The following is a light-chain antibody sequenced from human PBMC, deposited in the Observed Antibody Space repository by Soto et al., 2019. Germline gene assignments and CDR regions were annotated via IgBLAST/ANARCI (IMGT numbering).Light chain of an antibody. Sequence: VLTQSPDTLSLSPGERATLSCRASERISSNFLAWYQQRPGQAPRLLIYGASTRASGIPDRFSGSGSGTDFALTISRLEPEYFAVFYCQQYGTSPFTFGPRTRVEIK. J-gene: IGKJ3*01. V-gene: IGKV3-20*01. CDR2: GAS. CDR1: ERISSNF. CDR3: QQYGTSPFT.